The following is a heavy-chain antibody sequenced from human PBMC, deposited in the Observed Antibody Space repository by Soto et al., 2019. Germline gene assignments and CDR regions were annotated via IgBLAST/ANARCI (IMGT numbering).Heavy chain of an antibody. J-gene: IGHJ4*02. CDR1: GGSISSNY. D-gene: IGHD6-13*01. Sequence: LSLTCTVSGGSISSNYWTWIRQPPGKGLEWIGYVYNSGSTNYNPSLKSRVTISEDTSKTQFSLKVNSMTAADTAVYYCARYRREAVAGYTLDNWGQGILVTVSS. CDR2: VYNSGST. CDR3: ARYRREAVAGYTLDN. V-gene: IGHV4-59*01.